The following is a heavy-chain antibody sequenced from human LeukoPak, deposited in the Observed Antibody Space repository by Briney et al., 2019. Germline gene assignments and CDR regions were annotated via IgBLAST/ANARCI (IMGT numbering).Heavy chain of an antibody. CDR1: GVSISSSDYY. CDR3: ARALGYCSGGSCTRGYNWFDP. CDR2: IYYGGST. J-gene: IGHJ5*02. Sequence: SETLSLTCTASGVSISSSDYYWGWIRQPPGKGLEWIGSIYYGGSTYYNPSLKSRVTISVDTSMNQFSLKLSFVTTADTAVYYCARALGYCSGGSCTRGYNWFDPWGQGTLVTVPS. D-gene: IGHD2-15*01. V-gene: IGHV4-39*01.